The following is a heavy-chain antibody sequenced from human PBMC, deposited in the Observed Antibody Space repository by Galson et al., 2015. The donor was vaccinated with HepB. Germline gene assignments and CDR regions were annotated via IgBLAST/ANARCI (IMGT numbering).Heavy chain of an antibody. J-gene: IGHJ4*02. CDR1: GFTFDDYA. Sequence: SLRLSCAASGFTFDDYAMHWVRQAPGKGLEWVSGISWNSGSIGYADSVKGRFTISRDNAKNSLYLQMNSLRAEDTALYYCAKDMNEDGNTAMVIDYWGQGTLVTVSS. CDR2: ISWNSGSI. V-gene: IGHV3-9*01. D-gene: IGHD5-18*01. CDR3: AKDMNEDGNTAMVIDY.